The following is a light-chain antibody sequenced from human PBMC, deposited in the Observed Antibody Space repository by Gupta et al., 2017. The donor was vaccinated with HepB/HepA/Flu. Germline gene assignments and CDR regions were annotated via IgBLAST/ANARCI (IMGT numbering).Light chain of an antibody. CDR3: QQSYITPLT. CDR1: QSISTC. V-gene: IGKV1-39*01. CDR2: TAS. Sequence: DIQMTQSPSSLSAFVGDRVTITCRASQSISTCLNWYQQKAGRAPKLLIYTASSLQSGVPSRFSGSGSGTDFTLTISSLQPEDFATYYCQQSYITPLTFGGGTKVDI. J-gene: IGKJ4*01.